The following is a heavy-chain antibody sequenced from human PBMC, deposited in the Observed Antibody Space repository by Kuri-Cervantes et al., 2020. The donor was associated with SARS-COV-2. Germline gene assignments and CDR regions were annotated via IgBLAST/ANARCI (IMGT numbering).Heavy chain of an antibody. J-gene: IGHJ5*02. D-gene: IGHD7-27*01. CDR2: TYYRSKWYD. CDR1: GDSVSSKIAA. CDR3: ARGTNWPPDGWFDP. Sequence: LRLSCAISGDSVSSKIAAWNWIRQSLSRGLEWLGRTYYRSKWYDDYAVSVKSRISINPDTSKNQFSLHLNSVTPEDTAVYYCARGTNWPPDGWFDPWGQGTLVTVSS. V-gene: IGHV6-1*01.